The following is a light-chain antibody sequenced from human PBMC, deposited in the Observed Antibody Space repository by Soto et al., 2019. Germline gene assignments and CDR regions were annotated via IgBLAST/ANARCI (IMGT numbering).Light chain of an antibody. J-gene: IGKJ2*03. CDR1: QSVLYSSNNKNY. CDR2: WAS. Sequence: DMVMTQSPDSLAVSLGERATINCKSSQSVLYSSNNKNYLTWYQQKSGQPPKLLIYWASTRESGVPDRFSGSGSGTDFTLTISSLQAEDVAVYYCQQYYGTPYSFGQGTKLEIK. CDR3: QQYYGTPYS. V-gene: IGKV4-1*01.